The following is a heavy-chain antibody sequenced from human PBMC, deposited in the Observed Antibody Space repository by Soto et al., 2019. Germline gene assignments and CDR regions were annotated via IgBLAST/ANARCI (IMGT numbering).Heavy chain of an antibody. V-gene: IGHV3-23*01. CDR2: ISGGGGVST. CDR3: AKDAMSMVRGVNNWFAP. CDR1: GFTFSSYA. D-gene: IGHD3-10*01. Sequence: EVQLLESGGGLVQPGGSLTLSCAASGFTFSSYAMTWVRQAPGKGLEWVSGISGGGGVSTYYADSVKGRFTIARDNSMNTLYLQMNRLRAEDTAVYYCAKDAMSMVRGVNNWFAPWGQGTLVNVSS. J-gene: IGHJ5*02.